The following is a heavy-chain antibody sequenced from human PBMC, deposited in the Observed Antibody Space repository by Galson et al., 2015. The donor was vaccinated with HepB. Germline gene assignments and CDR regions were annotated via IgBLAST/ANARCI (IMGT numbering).Heavy chain of an antibody. D-gene: IGHD3-10*01. V-gene: IGHV1-69*04. CDR1: GGTFSSYA. CDR3: ARDKWFGELSHYGMDV. J-gene: IGHJ6*02. Sequence: KVSCKASGGTFSSYAISWVRQAPGQGLEWMGRIIPILGIANYAQKFQGRVTITADKSTSTAYMELSSLRSEDTAVYYCARDKWFGELSHYGMDVWGQGTTVTVSS. CDR2: IIPILGIA.